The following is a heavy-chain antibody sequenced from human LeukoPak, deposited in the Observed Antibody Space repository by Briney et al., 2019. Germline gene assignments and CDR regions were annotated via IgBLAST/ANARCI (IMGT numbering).Heavy chain of an antibody. CDR2: IYYSGST. Sequence: PSETLSLTCTVSGGSISSSSYYWGWIRQPPGKGLEWIGSIYYSGSTYYNPSLKSRVTISVDTSKNQFSLELSSVTAADTAVYYCATSQKYSSSWYGYFDLWGRGTLVTVSS. CDR3: ATSQKYSSSWYGYFDL. CDR1: GGSISSSSYY. D-gene: IGHD6-13*01. V-gene: IGHV4-39*01. J-gene: IGHJ2*01.